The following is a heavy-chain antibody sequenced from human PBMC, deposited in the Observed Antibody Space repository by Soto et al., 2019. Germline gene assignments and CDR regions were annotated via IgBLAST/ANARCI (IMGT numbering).Heavy chain of an antibody. V-gene: IGHV3-30-3*01. CDR1: GFTFSSYA. J-gene: IGHJ4*02. CDR2: ISYDGSNK. Sequence: VQLVESGGGVVQPGRSLRLSCAASGFTFSSYAMHWVRQAPGKGLEWVAVISYDGSNKYYADSVKGRFTISRDNSKNTLYLQMNSLRAEDTAVYYCARELERTFDYWGQGTLVTVSS. D-gene: IGHD1-1*01. CDR3: ARELERTFDY.